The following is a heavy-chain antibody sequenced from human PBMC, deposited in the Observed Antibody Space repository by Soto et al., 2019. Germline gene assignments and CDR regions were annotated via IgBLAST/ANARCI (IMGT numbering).Heavy chain of an antibody. Sequence: EVQLVESGGGIVQPGRSLRLSCAASGLTFGLYWMQWVRQVPGKGLVWVSRINGAGTSIAYADSVKGRFTISRDNAKNTLYLQMNSLRAEDTAVYYCVRDRSRNWFDPWGLGTLVNVSS. D-gene: IGHD2-15*01. CDR2: INGAGTSI. CDR1: GLTFGLYW. J-gene: IGHJ5*02. V-gene: IGHV3-74*01. CDR3: VRDRSRNWFDP.